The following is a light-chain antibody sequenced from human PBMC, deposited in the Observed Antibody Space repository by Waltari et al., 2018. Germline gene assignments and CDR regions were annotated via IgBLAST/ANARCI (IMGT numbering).Light chain of an antibody. J-gene: IGKJ1*01. CDR2: GAS. Sequence: SCRASQSVIRTLAWYQQKPGQAPRLLIYGASRRATGIPDRFSGSGSGTDFSLTISRLEPDDSAVYFCQHYVSLPATFGQGTKVEIK. CDR3: QHYVSLPAT. V-gene: IGKV3-20*01. CDR1: QSVIRT.